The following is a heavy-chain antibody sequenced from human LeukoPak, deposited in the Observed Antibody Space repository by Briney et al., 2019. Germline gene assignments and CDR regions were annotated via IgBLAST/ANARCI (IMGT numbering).Heavy chain of an antibody. CDR1: GYTFTSYG. J-gene: IGHJ4*02. V-gene: IGHV1-8*01. CDR2: MNPNSGNT. Sequence: WASVKVSCKASGYTFTSYGINWVRQATGQGLEWMGWMNPNSGNTGYAQKFQGRVTMTRNTSTSTAYMELSSLRSEDTAVYYCARALYDFWSGYYPGGYWGQGTLVTVSS. CDR3: ARALYDFWSGYYPGGY. D-gene: IGHD3-3*01.